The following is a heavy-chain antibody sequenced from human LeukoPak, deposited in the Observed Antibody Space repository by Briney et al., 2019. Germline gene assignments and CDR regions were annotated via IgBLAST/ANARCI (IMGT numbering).Heavy chain of an antibody. Sequence: AGGSLRLSCAASGFTFSSYAMHWVRQAPGKGLEWVAVISYDGSSKDYADSVKGRFTISRDNSKNTLYVQVNSLGTEDTAAYYCAKGSYYDSSGSFYFDYWGQGTLVTVSS. V-gene: IGHV3-30-3*01. D-gene: IGHD3-22*01. CDR3: AKGSYYDSSGSFYFDY. J-gene: IGHJ4*02. CDR2: ISYDGSSK. CDR1: GFTFSSYA.